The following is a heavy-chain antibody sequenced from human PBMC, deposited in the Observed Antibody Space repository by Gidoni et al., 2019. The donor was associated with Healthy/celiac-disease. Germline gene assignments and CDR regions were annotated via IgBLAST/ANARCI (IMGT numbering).Heavy chain of an antibody. J-gene: IGHJ4*02. CDR1: GGSFSGYY. V-gene: IGHV4-34*01. CDR2: INHSGST. D-gene: IGHD3-16*01. Sequence: QVQLQQWGAGLLKPSETLSITCAVYGGSFSGYYWSWIRQPPGKGLEWIGEINHSGSTNYNPSLKSRVTISVDTSKNQFSLKLSSVTAADTAVYYCARGWGYFDYWGQGTLVTVSS. CDR3: ARGWGYFDY.